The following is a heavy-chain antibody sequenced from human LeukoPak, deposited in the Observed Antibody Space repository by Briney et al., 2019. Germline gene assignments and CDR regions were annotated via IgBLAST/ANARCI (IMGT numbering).Heavy chain of an antibody. D-gene: IGHD3-10*01. V-gene: IGHV3-30*03. CDR1: GFTFSTYA. CDR2: ISSDGNGK. J-gene: IGHJ4*02. CDR3: ATRYASGPIADY. Sequence: GGSLRLSCAASGFTFSTYAMHWVRQAPGKGLEWVTVISSDGNGKYYVDSVKGRFTISRDNSKNTLYLQMNSLRAEDTALYYCATRYASGPIADYWGQGTLVTVSS.